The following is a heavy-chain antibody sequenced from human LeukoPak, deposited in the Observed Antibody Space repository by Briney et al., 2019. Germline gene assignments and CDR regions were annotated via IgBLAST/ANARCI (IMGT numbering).Heavy chain of an antibody. CDR1: GYTFTGYY. CDR2: INPNSGGT. D-gene: IGHD2-15*01. V-gene: IGHV1-2*02. CDR3: AKMPHHCSGGSCYSGWFDP. J-gene: IGHJ5*02. Sequence: GASVKVSCKASGYTFTGYYMHWVRQAPGQGLEWMGWINPNSGGTNYAQKFQGRVNMTRDTSISTAYMELSRLRSDDTAVYYCAKMPHHCSGGSCYSGWFDPWGQGTLVTVSS.